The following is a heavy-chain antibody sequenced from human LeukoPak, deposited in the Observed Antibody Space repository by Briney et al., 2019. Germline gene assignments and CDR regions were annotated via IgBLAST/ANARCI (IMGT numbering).Heavy chain of an antibody. J-gene: IGHJ4*02. Sequence: SETLSLTCTVSGGSISSYYWSWIRQPPGKGLEWIGYIYYSGSTNYNPSLKSRVTISVDTSKNQFSLKPSSVTAADTAVYYCARLVISSSWYFDYWGQGTLVTVSS. D-gene: IGHD6-13*01. V-gene: IGHV4-59*08. CDR2: IYYSGST. CDR1: GGSISSYY. CDR3: ARLVISSSWYFDY.